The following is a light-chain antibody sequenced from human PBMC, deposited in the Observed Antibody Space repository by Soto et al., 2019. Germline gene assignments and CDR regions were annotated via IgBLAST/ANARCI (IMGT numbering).Light chain of an antibody. CDR2: GVG. Sequence: QSVLTQPASVSGSPGQSITISCTGTSSDVGNSNYVSWYQQHPGKAPKVMIYGVGDRPSGVSNRFFGSKSGNTASLTISGLQAEDEADYYCCSSTTSSTLEVVFGGGTKLTVL. CDR1: SSDVGNSNY. J-gene: IGLJ2*01. V-gene: IGLV2-14*01. CDR3: CSSTTSSTLEVV.